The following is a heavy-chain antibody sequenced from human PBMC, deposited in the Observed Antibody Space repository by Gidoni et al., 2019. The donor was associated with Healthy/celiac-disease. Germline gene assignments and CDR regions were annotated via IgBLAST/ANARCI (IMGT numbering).Heavy chain of an antibody. Sequence: EVQLVESGGGLVKPGGSLRLSCAASGFTFISYSMNWVRQAPGKGLEWVSSISSSSSYIYYADSVKGRFTISRENAKNSLYLQMNSLRAEDTAVYYCARDNGQQGDYWGQGTLVTVSS. CDR1: GFTFISYS. CDR3: ARDNGQQGDY. V-gene: IGHV3-21*01. CDR2: ISSSSSYI. J-gene: IGHJ4*02. D-gene: IGHD2-8*01.